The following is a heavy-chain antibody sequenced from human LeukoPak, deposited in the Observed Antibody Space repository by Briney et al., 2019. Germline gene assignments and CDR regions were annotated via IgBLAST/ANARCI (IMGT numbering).Heavy chain of an antibody. CDR3: ARAGYYDSSGDD. Sequence: SETLSLTCTVSGGSISSYYWSWIRQPPGKGLEWVGYIYYSGSTNYNPSLKSRVTIPVDTSKNHFSLKLSSVTAADTAVYYCARAGYYDSSGDDWGQGTLVTVSS. CDR1: GGSISSYY. D-gene: IGHD3-22*01. V-gene: IGHV4-59*01. J-gene: IGHJ4*02. CDR2: IYYSGST.